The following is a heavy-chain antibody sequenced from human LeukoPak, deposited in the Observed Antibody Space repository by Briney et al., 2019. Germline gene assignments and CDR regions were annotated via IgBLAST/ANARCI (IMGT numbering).Heavy chain of an antibody. Sequence: GGSLRLSCAASGFTFSSYAMSWVRQAPGKGLEWVSAISGSGGSTYYADSVKGRFTISRDNSKNTLYLQMNSLRAEDTALYYCGTVRGLIDPMDYWGQGTLVTVSS. V-gene: IGHV3-23*01. CDR3: GTVRGLIDPMDY. J-gene: IGHJ4*02. D-gene: IGHD3-10*01. CDR1: GFTFSSYA. CDR2: ISGSGGST.